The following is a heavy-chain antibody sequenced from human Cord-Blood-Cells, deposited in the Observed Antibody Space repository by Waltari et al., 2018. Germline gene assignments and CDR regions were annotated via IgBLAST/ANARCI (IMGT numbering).Heavy chain of an antibody. CDR2: MNSSSSYI. CDR3: ARVPIQLDDAFDI. J-gene: IGHJ3*02. D-gene: IGHD1-1*01. Sequence: EVQLVDSGGGLVKPGGSLRLPCSASGFPFSSYRMSWVRQAPGKGLEWVSSMNSSSSYIYYADSVKGRFTISRDNAKNSLYLQMNSRRAEDTAVYYCARVPIQLDDAFDIWGQGTMVTVSS. V-gene: IGHV3-21*01. CDR1: GFPFSSYR.